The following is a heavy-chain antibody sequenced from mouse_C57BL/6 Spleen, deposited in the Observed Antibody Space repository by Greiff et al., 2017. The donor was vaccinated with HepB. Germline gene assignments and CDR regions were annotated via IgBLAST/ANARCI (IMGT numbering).Heavy chain of an antibody. Sequence: EVHLVESGGGLVQPGGSLSLSCAASGFTFTDYYMSWVRQPPGKALEWLGFIRNKANGYTTEYSASVKGRFTISRDNSQSILYLQMNALRAEDSATYYCARYIGGTGYFDYWGQGTTLTVSS. CDR1: GFTFTDYY. D-gene: IGHD4-1*01. CDR2: IRNKANGYTT. V-gene: IGHV7-3*01. J-gene: IGHJ2*01. CDR3: ARYIGGTGYFDY.